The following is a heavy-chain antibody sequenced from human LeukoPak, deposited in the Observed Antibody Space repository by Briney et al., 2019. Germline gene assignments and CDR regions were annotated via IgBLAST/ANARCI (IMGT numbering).Heavy chain of an antibody. Sequence: GTSLSICCAASGFSFSNYYMHWVRQAPGKGLEWVAVIWYDGSNQFYTDSVKGRFTISRDNSKNTLYLQMNSQRAEETARYYFARNPGGPEGPFYYRGHVALFTVSS. V-gene: IGHV3-33*01. CDR2: IWYDGSNQ. CDR3: ARNPGGPEGPFYY. D-gene: IGHD1-14*01. J-gene: IGHJ4*01. CDR1: GFSFSNYY.